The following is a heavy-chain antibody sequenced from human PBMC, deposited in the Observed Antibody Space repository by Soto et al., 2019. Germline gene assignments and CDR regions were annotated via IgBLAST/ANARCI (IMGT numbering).Heavy chain of an antibody. V-gene: IGHV1-18*01. CDR2: ISAYNGNT. Sequence: ASVKVSCKASGYTFTSYGISWVRQAPGQGLEWMGWISAYNGNTNYAQKLQGRVTMTTDTSTSTAYMELRSLRSDDTAVYYCARVAKLSIVVVPAAPTSKGYGMDVWGQGTTVTVSS. J-gene: IGHJ6*02. D-gene: IGHD2-2*01. CDR1: GYTFTSYG. CDR3: ARVAKLSIVVVPAAPTSKGYGMDV.